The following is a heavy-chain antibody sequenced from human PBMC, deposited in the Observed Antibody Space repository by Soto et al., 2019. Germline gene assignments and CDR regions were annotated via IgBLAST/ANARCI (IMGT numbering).Heavy chain of an antibody. CDR2: ISGSGGST. V-gene: IGHV3-23*01. CDR3: AKDPDRQGGAFDI. CDR1: GFTFSSYA. J-gene: IGHJ3*02. Sequence: EVQLLESGGGLVQPGGSLRLSCAASGFTFSSYAMSWVRQAPGKGLEWVSAISGSGGSTYYADSVKGRFTISRDKSKNTLYLQMNSLRAADTAVYYCAKDPDRQGGAFDIWGQGTMVTVSS. D-gene: IGHD3-16*01.